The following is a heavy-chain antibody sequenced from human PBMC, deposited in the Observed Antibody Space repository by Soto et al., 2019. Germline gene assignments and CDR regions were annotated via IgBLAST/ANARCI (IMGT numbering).Heavy chain of an antibody. J-gene: IGHJ4*02. CDR1: GFTFSSYA. V-gene: IGHV3-23*01. CDR2: ISGSGGST. Sequence: GGSLRLSCAASGFTFSSYAMSWVRQAPGKGLEWVSAISGSGGSTYYADSVKGRFTISRDNSKNTLYLQMNSLRAEDTAVYYCAKVFASGSYLAVDYRGQRTPVTGSS. D-gene: IGHD1-26*01. CDR3: AKVFASGSYLAVDY.